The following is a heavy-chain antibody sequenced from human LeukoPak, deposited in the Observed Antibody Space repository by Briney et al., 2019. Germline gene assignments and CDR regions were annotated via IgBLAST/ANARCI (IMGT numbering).Heavy chain of an antibody. Sequence: PSETLSLTCTVSGGSISSYYRSWIRQPPGKGLEWIGYIYYSGSTNYNPSLKSRVTISVDTSKNQFSLKLSSVTAADTAVYYCARVYDFWSGYYSYYFDYWGQGTLVTVSS. V-gene: IGHV4-59*01. CDR3: ARVYDFWSGYYSYYFDY. D-gene: IGHD3-3*01. CDR2: IYYSGST. CDR1: GGSISSYY. J-gene: IGHJ4*02.